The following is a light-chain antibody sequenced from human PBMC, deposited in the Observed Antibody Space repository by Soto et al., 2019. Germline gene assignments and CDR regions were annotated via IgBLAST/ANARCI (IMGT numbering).Light chain of an antibody. Sequence: RPGAKVACSRSRGRSNIGSNYVYWYQQLPGTAPKLLIYRNNQRPSGVPDRFSGSKSGTSASLAISGLRSEDEADYYCAEWDDSLSGFYVFGTGT. CDR2: RNN. V-gene: IGLV1-47*01. CDR3: AEWDDSLSGFYV. CDR1: RSNIGSNY. J-gene: IGLJ1*01.